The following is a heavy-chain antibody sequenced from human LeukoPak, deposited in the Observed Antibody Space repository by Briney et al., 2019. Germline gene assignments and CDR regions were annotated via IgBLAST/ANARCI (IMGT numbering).Heavy chain of an antibody. CDR2: ISWNSGSI. Sequence: GGSLRLSCAASGFTFDDYAMHWVRHAPGQGLERVSGISWNSGSIGYADSVKGRFTISRDNAKNSLYLQMNSLRAEDTALYYCAKDARYCSGGSCYLGAGWFDPWGQGTLVTVSS. CDR3: AKDARYCSGGSCYLGAGWFDP. CDR1: GFTFDDYA. D-gene: IGHD2-15*01. V-gene: IGHV3-9*01. J-gene: IGHJ5*02.